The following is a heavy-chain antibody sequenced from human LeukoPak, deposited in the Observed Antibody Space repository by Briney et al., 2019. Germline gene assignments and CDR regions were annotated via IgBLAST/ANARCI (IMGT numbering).Heavy chain of an antibody. CDR2: FDPEDGET. CDR1: GYTLTELS. CDR3: ATDPPWYSSGWYSFDY. D-gene: IGHD6-19*01. Sequence: ASVKVSCKASGYTLTELSMHWVRQAPGKGLEWMGGFDPEDGETIYAQKFQGRVTMTEDTSTDTAYMELSSLRSEDTAVYYCATDPPWYSSGWYSFDYWGQGTLVTVSS. V-gene: IGHV1-24*01. J-gene: IGHJ4*02.